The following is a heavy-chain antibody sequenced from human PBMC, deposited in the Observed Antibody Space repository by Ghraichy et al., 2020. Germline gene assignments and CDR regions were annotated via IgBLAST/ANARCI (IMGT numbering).Heavy chain of an antibody. CDR2: ITSSSRFI. Sequence: GESLNISCVGSGFTFSSYNMNWVRQSPGKGLEWVSYITSSSRFISYADSVKGRFTISRDNAQNSLYLQMNSLRDEDTAIYYCARASTVVRFYYYDGMDVWGQGTTVTVSS. CDR1: GFTFSSYN. CDR3: ARASTVVRFYYYDGMDV. V-gene: IGHV3-48*02. J-gene: IGHJ6*02. D-gene: IGHD4-23*01.